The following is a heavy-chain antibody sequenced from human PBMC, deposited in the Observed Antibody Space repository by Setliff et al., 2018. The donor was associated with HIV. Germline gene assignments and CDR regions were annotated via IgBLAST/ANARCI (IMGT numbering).Heavy chain of an antibody. J-gene: IGHJ5*02. CDR3: AHRPYNSPNWFDP. CDR1: GFSVTSYGVA. D-gene: IGHD1-20*01. CDR2: IYWDDDK. Sequence: SGLRVNPTQTLTLTSTVSGFSVTSYGVAVAWIRQPPGKALEWLALIYWDDDKRYNPSLESRLTITKGTSKSHVVLTMTNVDPDDTGTYYCAHRPYNSPNWFDPWGQGTLVTVSS. V-gene: IGHV2-5*02.